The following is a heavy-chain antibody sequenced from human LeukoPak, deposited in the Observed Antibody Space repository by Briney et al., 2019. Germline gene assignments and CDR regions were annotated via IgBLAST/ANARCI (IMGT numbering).Heavy chain of an antibody. CDR2: IIPIFGIA. CDR3: ANAERDYYDSSGYSMVEFDY. V-gene: IGHV1-69*04. D-gene: IGHD3-22*01. Sequence: AASVKVSCKASGGTFSSYAISWVRQAPGQGLEWMGRIIPIFGIANYAQKFQGRVTITADKSTNTAYMELSSLRSEDTAVYYCANAERDYYDSSGYSMVEFDYWGQGTLVTVSS. CDR1: GGTFSSYA. J-gene: IGHJ4*02.